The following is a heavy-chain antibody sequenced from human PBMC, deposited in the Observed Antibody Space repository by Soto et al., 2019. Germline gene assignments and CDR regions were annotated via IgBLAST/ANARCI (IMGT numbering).Heavy chain of an antibody. CDR2: ISHDGRNE. V-gene: IGHV3-30*18. Sequence: GGSLRLSCVASGFSFSSYGMHWVRQAPGKGLEWVAIISHDGRNEYYADSVKGRFTLSRDSSKNTVYLQMNSLSPEDTAVYHCVKAAKEMALIRGLFDHWGQGT. CDR1: GFSFSSYG. J-gene: IGHJ5*02. CDR3: VKAAKEMALIRGLFDH. D-gene: IGHD2-15*01.